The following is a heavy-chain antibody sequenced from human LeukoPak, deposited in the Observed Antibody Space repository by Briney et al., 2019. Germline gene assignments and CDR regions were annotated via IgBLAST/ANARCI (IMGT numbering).Heavy chain of an antibody. CDR1: GFTFSSYA. V-gene: IGHV3-30*04. J-gene: IGHJ4*02. D-gene: IGHD6-19*01. CDR3: ARDVTQGIAVAGSL. Sequence: AGSLRLSCAASGFTFSSYAMHWVRQAPGKGLEGVAVISYDGSNKYYADSVKGRFTISRDNSKNTLYLQMNSLRAEDTAVYYCARDVTQGIAVAGSLCGQGTLVTVSS. CDR2: ISYDGSNK.